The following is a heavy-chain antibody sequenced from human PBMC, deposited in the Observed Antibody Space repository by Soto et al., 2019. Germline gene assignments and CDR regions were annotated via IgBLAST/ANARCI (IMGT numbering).Heavy chain of an antibody. CDR2: IYPGDSDT. J-gene: IGHJ6*02. V-gene: IGHV5-51*01. CDR3: ARRSEECLGFQPHYYDYGMDV. D-gene: IGHD3-3*01. Sequence: GESLKISCKGSGYSFTSYWIGWVRQMPGKGLEWMGIIYPGDSDTRYSPSFQGQATISADKSISTAYLQWSSLKASDTAMYYCARRSEECLGFQPHYYDYGMDVWGQGSTVTVSS. CDR1: GYSFTSYW.